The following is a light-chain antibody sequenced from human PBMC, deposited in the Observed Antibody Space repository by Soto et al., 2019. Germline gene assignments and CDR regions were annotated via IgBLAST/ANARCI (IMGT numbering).Light chain of an antibody. Sequence: QSVLTQPPSVSEAPRQRVTISCSGSSSNIGNNAVNWYQQVPGKAPKLLIYYDDLLPSGVSDRFSGSKSGTSASLAISGLQSEDEADYYCAAWDDSLNGHVFGTGTKVTVL. CDR1: SSNIGNNA. CDR2: YDD. J-gene: IGLJ1*01. CDR3: AAWDDSLNGHV. V-gene: IGLV1-36*01.